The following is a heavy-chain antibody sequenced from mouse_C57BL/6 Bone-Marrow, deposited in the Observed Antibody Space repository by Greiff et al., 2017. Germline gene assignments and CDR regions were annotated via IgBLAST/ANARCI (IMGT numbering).Heavy chain of an antibody. D-gene: IGHD1-1*01. V-gene: IGHV1-47*01. CDR1: GYTFTTYP. J-gene: IGHJ3*01. CDR2: FHPYNDDT. CDR3: ASRANKNYYGSSYGFAY. Sequence: VQLQQSGAELVKPGASVKMSCTASGYTFTTYPIEWMKQTHGKSLEWIGNFHPYNDDTKYNEKFKGKATLTVEKSSSTVYLELSRLPSADSAVYYCASRANKNYYGSSYGFAYWGQGTLVTVSA.